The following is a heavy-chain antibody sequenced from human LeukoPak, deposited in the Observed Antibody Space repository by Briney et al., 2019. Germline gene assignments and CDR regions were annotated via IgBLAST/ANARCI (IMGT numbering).Heavy chain of an antibody. CDR1: GYTFTGYG. V-gene: IGHV1-18*01. CDR2: INAYNGNT. Sequence: ASVKVSCKASGYTFTGYGISWVRQAPGQGLEWMGWINAYNGNTNYARKFQGRVTLTTDTSTSTAYMELRSLRSDDTAVFYCARGLGSVVATVSDWGQGTLVTVSS. CDR3: ARGLGSVVATVSD. D-gene: IGHD5-12*01. J-gene: IGHJ4*02.